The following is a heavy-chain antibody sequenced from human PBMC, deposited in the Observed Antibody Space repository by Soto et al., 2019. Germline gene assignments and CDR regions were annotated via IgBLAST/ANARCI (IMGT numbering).Heavy chain of an antibody. CDR2: IYHSGST. D-gene: IGHD5-12*01. CDR1: GGSISSGGYS. CDR3: ASSELATLRDTEYFHH. Sequence: PSETLSLTCAVSGGSISSGGYSWSWIRQPPGKGLEWIGYIYHSGSTYYNPSLKSRVTISVDRSKNQFSLKLSSVTAADTAVYFCASSELATLRDTEYFHHWGQGTLVTVSS. J-gene: IGHJ1*01. V-gene: IGHV4-30-2*01.